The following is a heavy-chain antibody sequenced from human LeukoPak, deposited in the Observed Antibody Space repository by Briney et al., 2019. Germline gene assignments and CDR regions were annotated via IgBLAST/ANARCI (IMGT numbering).Heavy chain of an antibody. Sequence: ASVRVSCKTSGYMFTSYGISWIRQAPGQGLEWRGWINIYKGNTYYAQKFQGRVTMTTDTSTSTAYMELRSLRSDDTALYYCARNPYYDSKGYYAYWGQGTLVTVSS. CDR2: INIYKGNT. D-gene: IGHD3-22*01. CDR3: ARNPYYDSKGYYAY. J-gene: IGHJ4*02. V-gene: IGHV1-18*01. CDR1: GYMFTSYG.